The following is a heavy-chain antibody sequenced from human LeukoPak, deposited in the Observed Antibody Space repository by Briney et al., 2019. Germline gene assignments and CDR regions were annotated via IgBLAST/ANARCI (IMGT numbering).Heavy chain of an antibody. J-gene: IGHJ4*02. CDR1: RFNFNVYA. V-gene: IGHV3-30-3*01. Sequence: PGRALRLSCAASRFNFNVYAMHWVRQTPGEGLEWVAVILYDGSKKYYADSVKGRFTISIDNSKSTLYLQMNSLRAEDTAVYYCARELATGFDYWGQGTLVTVSS. D-gene: IGHD3-10*01. CDR3: ARELATGFDY. CDR2: ILYDGSKK.